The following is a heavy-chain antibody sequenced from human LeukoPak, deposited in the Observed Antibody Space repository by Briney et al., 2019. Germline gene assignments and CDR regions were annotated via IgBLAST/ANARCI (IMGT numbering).Heavy chain of an antibody. J-gene: IGHJ4*02. V-gene: IGHV3-23*01. D-gene: IGHD1-14*01. CDR2: TSGSGGST. Sequence: GGSLRLSCAASGFTFSSYAMSWVRQAPGMGLEWVSATSGSGGSTYYADSVKGRFTISRDNSKNTLYLQMNSLRAEDTAVYYCAKDGPESGNFDYWGQGTLVTVSS. CDR1: GFTFSSYA. CDR3: AKDGPESGNFDY.